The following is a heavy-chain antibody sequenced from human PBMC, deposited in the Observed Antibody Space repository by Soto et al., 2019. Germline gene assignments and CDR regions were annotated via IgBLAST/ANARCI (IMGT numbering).Heavy chain of an antibody. J-gene: IGHJ4*02. CDR1: GFTFSSYA. V-gene: IGHV3-30-3*01. CDR2: ISYDGSDK. D-gene: IGHD3-22*01. Sequence: PGGSLRLSCAAPGFTFSSYAMHWVRQAPGKGLEWVALISYDGSDKDYADSVKGRFTISRDNSRNTLFLQMNSLRAEDTAVYYCARDYYKYYDSSGYYRSPAYWGQGTLVTSPQ. CDR3: ARDYYKYYDSSGYYRSPAY.